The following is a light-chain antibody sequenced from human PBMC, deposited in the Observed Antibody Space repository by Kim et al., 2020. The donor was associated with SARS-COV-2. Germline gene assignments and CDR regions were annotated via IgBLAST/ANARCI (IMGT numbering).Light chain of an antibody. CDR3: QQSFNTPLT. CDR1: QSINSY. J-gene: IGKJ4*01. V-gene: IGKV1-39*01. CDR2: VAS. Sequence: ASVADRVTISCRASQSINSYLNWYQQKPGKAPTLVIYVASNLQSGVPARFSGSGSGTDFTLTISSLQPEDFATYYCQQSFNTPLTFGGGTKVDIK.